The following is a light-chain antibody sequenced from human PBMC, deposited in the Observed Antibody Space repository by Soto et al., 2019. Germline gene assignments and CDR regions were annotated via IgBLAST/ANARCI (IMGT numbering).Light chain of an antibody. J-gene: IGKJ1*01. CDR2: GGS. V-gene: IGKV3-20*01. CDR3: HDYGTSHPWT. CDR1: QNIRGNE. Sequence: EVVLTQSPGALSLSPGEGVTLSCRASQNIRGNELAWYRQKRGQAPRLLMYGGSTRADGIPDRFSGRGTGTNFTLTISRLEPADYAVYYWHDYGTSHPWTFGQGTKLEIK.